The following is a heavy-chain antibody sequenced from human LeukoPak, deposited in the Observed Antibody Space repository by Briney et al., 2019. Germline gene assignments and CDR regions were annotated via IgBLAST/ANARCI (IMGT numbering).Heavy chain of an antibody. CDR2: ISSRSITI. CDR1: GFTFSSYS. J-gene: IGHJ4*02. V-gene: IGHV3-48*04. D-gene: IGHD2-21*02. CDR3: ARRRVTRQFDY. Sequence: GGSLRLSCAASGFTFSSYSMNWVRQAPGKGLEWVSYISSRSITIYYADSVKGRFTISRDNAKNSLYLQMNSLRAEDTAVYYCARRRVTRQFDYWGQGTLVTVSS.